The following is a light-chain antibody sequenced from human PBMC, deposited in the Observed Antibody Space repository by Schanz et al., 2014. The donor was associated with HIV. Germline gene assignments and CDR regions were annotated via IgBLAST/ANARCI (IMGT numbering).Light chain of an antibody. J-gene: IGLJ3*02. CDR3: QSFDGSLGGVL. Sequence: QSVLTQPPSLSGAPGQRISLSCNGSSSNIGAGYDVHWYQQLPGTAPKLLIYGNSNRPSGVPDRFSGSKSDSSASLTITGLQPEDEADYYCQSFDGSLGGVLFGGGTKLTVL. CDR1: SSNIGAGYD. V-gene: IGLV1-40*01. CDR2: GNS.